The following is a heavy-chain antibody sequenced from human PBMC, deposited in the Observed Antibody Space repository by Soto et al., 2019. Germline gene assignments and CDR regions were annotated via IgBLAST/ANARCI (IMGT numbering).Heavy chain of an antibody. CDR3: GAGQYFSDY. CDR2: ISYDGSDK. V-gene: IGHV3-30*03. J-gene: IGHJ4*02. CDR1: GFTFSSYG. D-gene: IGHD6-13*01. Sequence: QVQLVEYGGGVVQPGRSLRLSCAASGFTFSSYGMHWVRQAPGKGLEWVALISYDGSDKYYADSVKGRFTISRDNSKNTLYLQMNSLRVEDTAVYYCGAGQYFSDYWGQGTLVTVSS.